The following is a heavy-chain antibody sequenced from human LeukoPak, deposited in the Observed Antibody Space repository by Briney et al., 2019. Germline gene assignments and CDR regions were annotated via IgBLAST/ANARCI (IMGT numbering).Heavy chain of an antibody. CDR3: ATDLAYCGGDCYFR. D-gene: IGHD2-21*02. Sequence: ASVKVSCKVSGYTLTELSMHWVRQAPGKGLEWMGGFDPEDGETIYAQKFQGRVTMTEDTSTDTAYMELSSLRSEDTAVYYCATDLAYCGGDCYFRWGQGTLVTVSS. CDR1: GYTLTELS. V-gene: IGHV1-24*01. J-gene: IGHJ4*02. CDR2: FDPEDGET.